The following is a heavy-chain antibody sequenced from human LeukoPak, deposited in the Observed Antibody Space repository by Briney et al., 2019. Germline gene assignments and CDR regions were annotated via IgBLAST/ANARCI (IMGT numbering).Heavy chain of an antibody. D-gene: IGHD3-22*01. J-gene: IGHJ4*02. CDR3: ARERYDYYDSSGYPSFPDY. Sequence: SVKVSCKASGGTFSSYAISWVRQAPGQGLEWMGRIIPILGIANYAQKFQGGVTITSDKSTSTAYMELSSLRSEDTAVYYCARERYDYYDSSGYPSFPDYWGQGTLVTVSS. CDR2: IIPILGIA. CDR1: GGTFSSYA. V-gene: IGHV1-69*04.